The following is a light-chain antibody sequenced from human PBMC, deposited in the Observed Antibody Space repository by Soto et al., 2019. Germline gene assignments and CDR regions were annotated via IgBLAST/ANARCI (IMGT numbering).Light chain of an antibody. Sequence: EVVMTQSPATLSVSPGERVTLSCRASQSVRSNLAWYLQKPGEAPRPLIYGASTSATGIPARFSGSGSGTEFTLTISSLQSEDFAVYYCQQYNNWPPLTFGGGTKVEIK. J-gene: IGKJ4*01. V-gene: IGKV3-15*01. CDR1: QSVRSN. CDR2: GAS. CDR3: QQYNNWPPLT.